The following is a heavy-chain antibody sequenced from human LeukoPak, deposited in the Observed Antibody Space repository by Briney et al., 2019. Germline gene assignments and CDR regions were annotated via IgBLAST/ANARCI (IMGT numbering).Heavy chain of an antibody. CDR1: GYSLTSYW. D-gene: IGHD3-22*01. Sequence: GESLKISCKGSGYSLTSYWIGWVRQLPGKGLEWMGIIYPGDSDTKYSPSFQGQVTISADRSSNTAYLQWSSLKASDTAIYYCARHPITRYYDSSGYSAGGPDYWGQGTLVTVSS. V-gene: IGHV5-51*01. CDR2: IYPGDSDT. J-gene: IGHJ4*02. CDR3: ARHPITRYYDSSGYSAGGPDY.